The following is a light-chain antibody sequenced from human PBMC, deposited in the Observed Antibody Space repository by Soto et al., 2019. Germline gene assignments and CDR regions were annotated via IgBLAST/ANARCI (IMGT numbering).Light chain of an antibody. V-gene: IGLV2-8*01. Sequence: QSLLTQPPSASGSPGQSVTIFCTGTSSDVGGYNYVSWYQQHPGKAPKLMIYDVSSRPSGVPDRFSGSKSGNTASLTVSGLQAEDEADYYCSSYAGTHIVFGTGTKVTVL. CDR3: SSYAGTHIV. CDR1: SSDVGGYNY. J-gene: IGLJ1*01. CDR2: DVS.